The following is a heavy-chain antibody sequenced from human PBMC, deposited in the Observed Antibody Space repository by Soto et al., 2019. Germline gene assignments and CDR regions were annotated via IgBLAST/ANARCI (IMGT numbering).Heavy chain of an antibody. CDR1: GGSVTGGGYY. J-gene: IGHJ6*03. D-gene: IGHD3-10*02. Sequence: QVQLKESGPGLVKPSQTLSLTCTVSGGSVTGGGYYWSWIRQHPGKGLEWIGCIFYSGSSYYNPSLKSRVTIPVDTSKNQFSLRLSSVTAADTAVYYCACSPYYYYIDVWGKGTTVTVSS. V-gene: IGHV4-31*03. CDR3: ACSPYYYYIDV. CDR2: IFYSGSS.